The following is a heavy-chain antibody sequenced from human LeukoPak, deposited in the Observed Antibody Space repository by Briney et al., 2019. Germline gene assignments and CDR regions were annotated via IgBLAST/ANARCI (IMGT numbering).Heavy chain of an antibody. V-gene: IGHV4-34*01. D-gene: IGHD1-1*01. CDR1: GGSFSGYY. Sequence: PSETLSLTCAVYGGSFSGYYWSWIRQPPGKGLEWIGEINHSGSTNYNPSLKSRATISVDTSKNQFSLKLSSVTAADTAVYYCARGRSFTGSCWFDPWGQGTLVTVSS. CDR2: INHSGST. J-gene: IGHJ5*02. CDR3: ARGRSFTGSCWFDP.